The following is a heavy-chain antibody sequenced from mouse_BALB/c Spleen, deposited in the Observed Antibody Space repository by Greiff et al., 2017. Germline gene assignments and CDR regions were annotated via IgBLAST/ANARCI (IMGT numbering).Heavy chain of an antibody. CDR2: IWSGGST. CDR3: ARNFDYDEGDWFAY. CDR1: GFSLTSYG. D-gene: IGHD2-4*01. J-gene: IGHJ3*01. Sequence: VQLQESGPGLVQPSQSLSITCTVSGFSLTSYGVHWVRQSPGKGLEWLGVIWSGGSTDYNAAFISRLSISKDNSKSQVFFKMNSLQANDTAIYYCARNFDYDEGDWFAYWGQGTLVTVSA. V-gene: IGHV2-2*02.